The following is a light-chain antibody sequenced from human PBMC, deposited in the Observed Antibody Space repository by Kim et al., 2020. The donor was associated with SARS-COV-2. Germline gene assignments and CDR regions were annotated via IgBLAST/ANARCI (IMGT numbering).Light chain of an antibody. V-gene: IGLV3-19*01. CDR1: SLRSYY. J-gene: IGLJ2*01. CDR3: NSRDSSGNHYVV. Sequence: EQTVRITCQGDSLRSYYASWYQQKPGQAPVLVIYGKNNRPSGIPDRFSGSSSGNTASLTITGAQAEDEADYYCNSRDSSGNHYVVFGGGTQLTVL. CDR2: GKN.